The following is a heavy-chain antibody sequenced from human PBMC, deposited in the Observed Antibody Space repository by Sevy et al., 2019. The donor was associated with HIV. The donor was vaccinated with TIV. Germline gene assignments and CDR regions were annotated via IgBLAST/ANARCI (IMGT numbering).Heavy chain of an antibody. Sequence: RGSLRLSCAASGFTFSSYSMNWVRQAPGKGLEWVSYISSSSSTIYYADSVKGRFTISRDNAKNSLYLQMNSLRAEDKAVYYCARDPMATVPNAFDIWGQGTMVTVSS. CDR2: ISSSSSTI. V-gene: IGHV3-48*01. CDR3: ARDPMATVPNAFDI. D-gene: IGHD4-4*01. CDR1: GFTFSSYS. J-gene: IGHJ3*02.